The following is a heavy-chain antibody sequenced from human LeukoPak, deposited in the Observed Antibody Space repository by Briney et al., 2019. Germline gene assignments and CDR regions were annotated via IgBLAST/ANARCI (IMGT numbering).Heavy chain of an antibody. CDR2: INHSGST. D-gene: IGHD2-2*02. CDR1: GGSFTDYY. V-gene: IGHV4-34*01. J-gene: IGHJ6*02. Sequence: SETLSLTCAVYGGSFTDYYWSWIRQPPGKGLEWIGEINHSGSTNYNPSLKSRVTISVDTSKSQFSLKLSSVTAADTAVYYCARDGGYCSSTSCYNYGMDVWGQGTTVTVSS. CDR3: ARDGGYCSSTSCYNYGMDV.